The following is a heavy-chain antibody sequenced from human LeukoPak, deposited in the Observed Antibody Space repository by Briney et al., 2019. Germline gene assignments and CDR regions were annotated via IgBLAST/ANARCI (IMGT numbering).Heavy chain of an antibody. D-gene: IGHD3-22*01. CDR3: ARPRVERYYDRSGSFDY. CDR2: ISAYNGNT. Sequence: ASVKVSCKASGYTFSNYAISWVRQAPGQGLEWMGWISAYNGNTNYAPKLQGRVTMTTDTSTSAAYMELSSLRSDDAAVYYCARPRVERYYDRSGSFDYWGQGTLVTVSS. V-gene: IGHV1-18*01. CDR1: GYTFSNYA. J-gene: IGHJ4*02.